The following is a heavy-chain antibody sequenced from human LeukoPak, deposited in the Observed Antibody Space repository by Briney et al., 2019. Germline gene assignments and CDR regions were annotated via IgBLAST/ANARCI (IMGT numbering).Heavy chain of an antibody. CDR2: IDPSDSYT. Sequence: ASVKVSCKASGGTFSSYAISWVRQMPGKGLEWMGRIDPSDSYTNYSPSFQGHVTISADKSISTAYLQWSSLKASDTAMYYCALPSSLRYWGQGTLVTVSS. J-gene: IGHJ4*02. CDR3: ALPSSLRY. CDR1: GGTFSSYA. V-gene: IGHV5-10-1*01.